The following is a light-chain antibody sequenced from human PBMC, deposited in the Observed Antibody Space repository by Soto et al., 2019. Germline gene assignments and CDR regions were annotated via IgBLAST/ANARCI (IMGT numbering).Light chain of an antibody. CDR1: QSISNY. Sequence: DIQMTQSPSSLSACVGDRVTITCRASQSISNYVHWYQQKPGKAPQLLIFAASSLQSGVPSRFSGSASGTDFALTISSLQPEDFATYYCQQGYNIPRTFGQG. CDR3: QQGYNIPRT. V-gene: IGKV1-39*01. CDR2: AAS. J-gene: IGKJ1*01.